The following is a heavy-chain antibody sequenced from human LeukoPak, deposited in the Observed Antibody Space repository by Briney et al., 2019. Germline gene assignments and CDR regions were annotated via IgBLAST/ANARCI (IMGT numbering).Heavy chain of an antibody. CDR2: INHSGST. V-gene: IGHV4-34*01. J-gene: IGHJ4*02. CDR3: ARRSTVKYDSSGYWRYFDY. Sequence: SETLSLTCAVYGGSFSGYYWSWIRQPPGKGLEWIGEINHSGSTNYNPPLKSRVTISVDTSKNQFSLKLSSVTAADTAVYYCARRSTVKYDSSGYWRYFDYWGQGTLVTVSS. D-gene: IGHD3-22*01. CDR1: GGSFSGYY.